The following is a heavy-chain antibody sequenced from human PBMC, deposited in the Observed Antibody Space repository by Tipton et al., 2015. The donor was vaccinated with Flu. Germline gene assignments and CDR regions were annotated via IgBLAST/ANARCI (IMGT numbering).Heavy chain of an antibody. CDR2: IYHSGST. CDR1: GDSLSSGDYH. Sequence: TLSLTCTVSGDSLSSGDYHWSWICQHPGKDLEWVGYIYHSGSTFYIPSLKSRLTISVDTSKKQFSLKLSTVTAADTAGYYCAVGYYGKGDYWCQGTLVTVSS. D-gene: IGHD3-3*01. V-gene: IGHV4-31*03. CDR3: AVGYYGKGDY. J-gene: IGHJ4*02.